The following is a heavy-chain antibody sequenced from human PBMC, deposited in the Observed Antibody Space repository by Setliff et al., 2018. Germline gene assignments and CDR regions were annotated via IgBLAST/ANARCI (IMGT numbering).Heavy chain of an antibody. Sequence: ASVKVSCKASGYTFTSYYMHWVRQAPGQGLEWMGIINPSGGSTSYAQKFQGRVTMTRDTSTSTVYMELSSLRSEDTAVYYCARGGVAAAGKKGVFEHWGQGTLVTVSS. D-gene: IGHD6-13*01. J-gene: IGHJ4*02. V-gene: IGHV1-46*01. CDR2: INPSGGST. CDR1: GYTFTSYY. CDR3: ARGGVAAAGKKGVFEH.